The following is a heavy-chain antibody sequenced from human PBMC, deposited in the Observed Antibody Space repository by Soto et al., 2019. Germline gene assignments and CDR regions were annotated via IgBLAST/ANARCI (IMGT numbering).Heavy chain of an antibody. J-gene: IGHJ6*03. CDR2: INHSGST. CDR3: ARSGSGWYSYDYYMDV. Sequence: QVQLQQWGAGLLKPSETLSLTCAVYGGSFSGYYWSWIRQPPGKGLEWIGEINHSGSTHYNPSLKSRVTISVDTAKNQFYLKLSSVTAADTAVYYCARSGSGWYSYDYYMDVWGKGTTVTVSS. V-gene: IGHV4-34*01. CDR1: GGSFSGYY. D-gene: IGHD6-19*01.